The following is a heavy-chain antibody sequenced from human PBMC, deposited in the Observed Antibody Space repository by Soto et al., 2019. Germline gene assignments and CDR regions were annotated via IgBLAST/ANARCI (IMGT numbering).Heavy chain of an antibody. Sequence: QVELVESGGGVVQSGGSLRLSCAAPGFSFSIHALPWIRQAPGEGLEWVAVMSPNGDNQYYADSVKGRFTISRDTSKSTLSLQMTSLRPEDTAVYYCASGAAFYYDTSRYWGQGTLVTVSS. CDR2: MSPNGDNQ. CDR3: ASGAAFYYDTSRY. D-gene: IGHD3-22*01. J-gene: IGHJ4*02. CDR1: GFSFSIHA. V-gene: IGHV3-30-3*01.